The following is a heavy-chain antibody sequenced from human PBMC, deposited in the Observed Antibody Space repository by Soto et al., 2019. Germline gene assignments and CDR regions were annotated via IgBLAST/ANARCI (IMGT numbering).Heavy chain of an antibody. D-gene: IGHD5-18*01. J-gene: IGHJ6*02. CDR3: SSSVFGYSYGYAYYYYGMDV. Sequence: PGGSLRLSCAASGFTFSNAWMNWVRQAPGKGLEWVGRIKSKTDGGTTDYAAPVKGRFTISRDDSKNTLYLQMNSLKTEDTAVYYFSSSVFGYSYGYAYYYYGMDVWGQGTTVTVSS. V-gene: IGHV3-15*07. CDR2: IKSKTDGGTT. CDR1: GFTFSNAW.